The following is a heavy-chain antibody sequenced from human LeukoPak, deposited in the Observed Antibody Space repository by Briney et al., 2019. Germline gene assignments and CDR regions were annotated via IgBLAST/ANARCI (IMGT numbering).Heavy chain of an antibody. D-gene: IGHD3-10*01. CDR2: IWYDGSNK. V-gene: IGHV3-33*06. J-gene: IGHJ4*02. CDR3: AKDYCGPPGGIDY. Sequence: PGGSLRLSCAASGFTFSTYGMHWVRQAPGKGLEWVAAIWYDGSNKYYTDFVRGRFTISRDNSKNTLYLQMNSLRDEDTAVYYCAKDYCGPPGGIDYWGQGTLVTVSS. CDR1: GFTFSTYG.